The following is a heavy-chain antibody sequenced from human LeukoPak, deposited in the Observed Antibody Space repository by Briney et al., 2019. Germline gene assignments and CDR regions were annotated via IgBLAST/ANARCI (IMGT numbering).Heavy chain of an antibody. Sequence: SVKVSCKASGGTFSRYAINWVRQAPGQGLEWMGRIIPILGIANYAQKFQGRVTITAVKSTGTAYMELSSLRSEDTAVYYCAGEPRVTYYYDSSGYPLDYWGQGTLVTVSS. D-gene: IGHD3-22*01. CDR2: IIPILGIA. CDR1: GGTFSRYA. J-gene: IGHJ4*02. CDR3: AGEPRVTYYYDSSGYPLDY. V-gene: IGHV1-69*04.